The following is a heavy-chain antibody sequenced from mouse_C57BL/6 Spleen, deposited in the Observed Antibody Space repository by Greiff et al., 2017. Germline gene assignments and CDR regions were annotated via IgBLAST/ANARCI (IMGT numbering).Heavy chain of an antibody. D-gene: IGHD3-2*02. Sequence: EVKLQESGPELVKPGASVKIPCKASGYTFTDYNMDWVKQSHGKSLEWIGDINPNNGGTIYNQKFKGKATLTVDKSSSTAYMELRSLTSEDTAVYYCARQLRLWYYAMDYWGQGTSVTVSS. V-gene: IGHV1-18*01. J-gene: IGHJ4*01. CDR1: GYTFTDYN. CDR3: ARQLRLWYYAMDY. CDR2: INPNNGGT.